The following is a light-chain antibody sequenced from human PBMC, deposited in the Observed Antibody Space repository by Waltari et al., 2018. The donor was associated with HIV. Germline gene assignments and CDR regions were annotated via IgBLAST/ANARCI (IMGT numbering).Light chain of an antibody. CDR1: SSDVGSYNL. V-gene: IGLV2-23*02. Sequence: QSALTQPASVSGSPEQSRTISCPGTSSDVGSYNLVSWYQQHPGKAPKLMIYEVSKRPSGVSNRFSGSKSGNTASLTISGLQAEDEADYYCCSYAGSSTFYVFGTGTKVTVL. CDR2: EVS. CDR3: CSYAGSSTFYV. J-gene: IGLJ1*01.